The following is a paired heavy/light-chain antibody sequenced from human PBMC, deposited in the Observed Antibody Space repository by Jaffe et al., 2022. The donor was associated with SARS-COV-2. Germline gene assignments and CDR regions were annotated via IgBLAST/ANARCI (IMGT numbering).Light chain of an antibody. J-gene: IGLJ3*02. CDR1: SSNIGKNY. Sequence: QSVLTQPPSVSAAPGQKVTISCSGSSSNIGKNYVSWYQQLPGTAPKLLIYDNDKRPSGIPDRFSGSKSGTSATLGITGLQTGDEADYYCGTWDSSLSAGVFGGGTKLTVL. CDR2: DND. CDR3: GTWDSSLSAGV. V-gene: IGLV1-51*01.
Heavy chain of an antibody. Sequence: QVQLVESGGGVVQPGRSLRLSCAASGFTFSAYGMHWVRQAPGKGLEWVAVAWYDGSKKYYADSVKGRFTISRDNSNNILDLQMNSLGVEDTAVYYCARGRGGDTGGNSGHFDCWGQGTQVTVSS. CDR1: GFTFSAYG. CDR3: ARGRGGDTGGNSGHFDC. D-gene: IGHD2-8*02. J-gene: IGHJ4*02. V-gene: IGHV3-33*01. CDR2: AWYDGSKK.